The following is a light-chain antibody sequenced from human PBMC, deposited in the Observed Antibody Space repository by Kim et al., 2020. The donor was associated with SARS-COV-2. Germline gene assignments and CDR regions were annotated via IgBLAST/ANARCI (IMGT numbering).Light chain of an antibody. CDR2: YDS. CDR3: QVWDSNSDQGV. Sequence: APGKTARITCGGNNIGRKRVHWYQQKPGQAPGLVIYYDSGRPSGIPERFSGSNSGNTATLTISRVEAGDEGDYYCQVWDSNSDQGVFGGGTQLTVL. V-gene: IGLV3-21*04. CDR1: NIGRKR. J-gene: IGLJ3*02.